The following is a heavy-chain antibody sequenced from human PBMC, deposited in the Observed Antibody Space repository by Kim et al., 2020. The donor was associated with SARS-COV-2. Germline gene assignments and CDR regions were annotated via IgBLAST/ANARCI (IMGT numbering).Heavy chain of an antibody. CDR2: INPKSGGT. J-gene: IGHJ5*02. D-gene: IGHD6-25*01. CDR1: GYTFTGYY. Sequence: ASVKVSCKASGYTFTGYYMNWVRQAPGQGLEWMGRINPKSGGTNYVQKFQGRVTMTWDTSISTAHMELTRLTSDDTAVYYCAIAAAGGWFDPWGDGTPVTVSS. V-gene: IGHV1-2*02. CDR3: AIAAAGGWFDP.